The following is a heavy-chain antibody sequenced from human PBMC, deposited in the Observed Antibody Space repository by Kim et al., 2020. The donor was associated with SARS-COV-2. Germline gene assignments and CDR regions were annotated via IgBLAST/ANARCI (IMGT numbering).Heavy chain of an antibody. J-gene: IGHJ4*02. D-gene: IGHD2-15*01. CDR3: VSSGGSWAGLYS. CDR1: DYSIESYY. CDR2: IFHTGST. V-gene: IGHV4-59*01. Sequence: SETLSLTCSVPDYSIESYYWGWVRQPPGKKLEWLGHIFHTGSTNYNPSIRSRLTMSLDPSKNQFSLRLSSVTAADSAIYYCVSSGGSWAGLYSWGPGTPVTVSS.